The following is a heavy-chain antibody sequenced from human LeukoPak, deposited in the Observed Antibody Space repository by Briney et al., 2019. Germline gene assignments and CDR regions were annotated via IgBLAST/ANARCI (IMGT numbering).Heavy chain of an antibody. D-gene: IGHD2-15*01. CDR1: GRSINNYY. CDR2: IYTRGST. J-gene: IGHJ3*02. CDR3: ARGRYCSADICSGGDAFDI. V-gene: IGHV4-4*07. Sequence: PSDTLSLTCTVSGRSINNYYWSWIRQPAGKGLEWIGRIYTRGSTNYNPFLKSRVTMSVDTSKNQFSLKLSSVTAADTAVYYCARGRYCSADICSGGDAFDIWGQGTMVSVSS.